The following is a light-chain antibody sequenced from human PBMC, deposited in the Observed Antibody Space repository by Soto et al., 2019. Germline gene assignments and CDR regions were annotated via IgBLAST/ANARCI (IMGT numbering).Light chain of an antibody. V-gene: IGKV3-20*01. CDR2: DAS. CDR1: QSVASNY. J-gene: IGKJ1*01. Sequence: EIVLTQSPGTLSLSPGERATLSCRASQSVASNYLAWYQQKPGQAPRVLIYDASIRATGIPVRFSGSGSGTDFTLIISRLEPEDFAVYYCQEYNDSWTFGQGTKVEIK. CDR3: QEYNDSWT.